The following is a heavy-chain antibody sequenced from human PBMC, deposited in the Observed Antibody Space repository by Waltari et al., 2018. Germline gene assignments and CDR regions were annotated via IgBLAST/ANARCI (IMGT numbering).Heavy chain of an antibody. CDR1: GYTFTSYA. CDR3: ATSSYDILTGYSS. CDR2: INAGNGNT. J-gene: IGHJ4*02. V-gene: IGHV1-3*01. D-gene: IGHD3-9*01. Sequence: QVQLVQSGAEVKKPGASVKVSCKASGYTFTSYAMHWVHQAPGQRLEWMGWINAGNGNTKYSQKFQGRVTMTRNTSISTAYMELSSLRSEDTAVYYCATSSYDILTGYSSWGQGTLVTVSS.